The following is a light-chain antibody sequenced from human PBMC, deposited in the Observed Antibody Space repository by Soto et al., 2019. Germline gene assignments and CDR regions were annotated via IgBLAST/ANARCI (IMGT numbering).Light chain of an antibody. CDR3: QQYGNLPLT. CDR2: DAS. Sequence: DIKMTQSPSSLSASVGDRVTITCQASQDISNYLNWYQQKPGKAPKLLIYDASNLETGVPSRFSGSGSGTDFTFTISSLQPEDIATYYCQQYGNLPLTFGQGTKVEIK. J-gene: IGKJ1*01. V-gene: IGKV1-33*01. CDR1: QDISNY.